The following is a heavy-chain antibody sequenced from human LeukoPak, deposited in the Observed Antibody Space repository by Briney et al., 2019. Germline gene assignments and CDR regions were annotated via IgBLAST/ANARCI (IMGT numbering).Heavy chain of an antibody. CDR2: INHSGGT. D-gene: IGHD1-26*01. CDR3: ARGPYSGSYLSPTYYYYYGMDV. V-gene: IGHV4-34*01. CDR1: GGSFSGYY. Sequence: SETLSLTCAVYGGSFSGYYWSWIRQPPGKRLEWIGEINHSGGTNYNPSLKSRVTISVDTSKNQFSLKLSSVTAADTAVYYCARGPYSGSYLSPTYYYYYGMDVWGQGTTVTVSS. J-gene: IGHJ6*02.